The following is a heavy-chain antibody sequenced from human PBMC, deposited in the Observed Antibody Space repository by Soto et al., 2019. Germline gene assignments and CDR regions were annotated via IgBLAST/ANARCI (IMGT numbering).Heavy chain of an antibody. V-gene: IGHV4-59*01. CDR2: IFYRGSAST. CDR3: ASSCGNYFDY. J-gene: IGHJ4*02. CDR1: GDSISDYY. Sequence: SETLSLTCTVSGDSISDYYWSWIRQPPGKGLEWIGYIFYRGSASTNYNPSLKSRVTISVDTSKNQFSLDLSSVTAADTAVYYCASSCGNYFDYWGQGSLVTVSS.